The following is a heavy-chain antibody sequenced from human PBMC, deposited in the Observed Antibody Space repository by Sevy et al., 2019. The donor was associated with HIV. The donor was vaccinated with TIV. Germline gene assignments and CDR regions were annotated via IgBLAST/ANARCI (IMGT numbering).Heavy chain of an antibody. J-gene: IGHJ3*02. CDR3: ARYCGGDCYLNDAFDI. CDR1: GFTFSSYA. CDR2: ISGSGGST. V-gene: IGHV3-23*01. Sequence: GGSLRLSCAASGFTFSSYAMSWVRQAPGKGLEWVSAISGSGGSTYYADSVKGRFTISRDNSKNTLYLQMNSLRAEDTAVYYCARYCGGDCYLNDAFDIWGQGTMVTISS. D-gene: IGHD2-21*02.